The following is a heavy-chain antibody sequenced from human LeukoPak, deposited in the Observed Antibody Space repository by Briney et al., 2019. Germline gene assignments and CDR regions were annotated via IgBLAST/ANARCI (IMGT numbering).Heavy chain of an antibody. CDR3: ASEDIVVVPAAEPSDY. J-gene: IGHJ4*02. D-gene: IGHD2-2*01. CDR2: INPNNGGT. CDR1: GYTFTGYF. Sequence: ASVKVSCKASGYTFTGYFMHWVRQAPGQGLEWMGWINPNNGGTNYAQKFQGRVTMTRDTSTSTAYMELSSLRSEDTAVYYCASEDIVVVPAAEPSDYWGQGTLVTVSS. V-gene: IGHV1-2*02.